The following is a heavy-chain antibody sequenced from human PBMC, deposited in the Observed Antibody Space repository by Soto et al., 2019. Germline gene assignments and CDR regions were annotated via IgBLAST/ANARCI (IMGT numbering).Heavy chain of an antibody. CDR3: ARDLGSSWYPIDY. V-gene: IGHV3-33*01. Sequence: QVQLVESGGGVVQTGTSLRLSCAASGFTFSNYGMHWVRQAPDKGLEWVAIIWYDGSNKYYADSVKGRFTISRDNSKNTLYLQMNSLRAEDTAVYYCARDLGSSWYPIDYWGQGTLVTVSS. CDR1: GFTFSNYG. CDR2: IWYDGSNK. J-gene: IGHJ4*02. D-gene: IGHD6-13*01.